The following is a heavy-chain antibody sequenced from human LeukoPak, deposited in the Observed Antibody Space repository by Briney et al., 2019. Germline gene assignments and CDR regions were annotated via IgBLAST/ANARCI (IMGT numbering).Heavy chain of an antibody. CDR3: ARGGSYVHY. Sequence: PGGSLRLSCAASGFTFNSYEMNWVRQAPGKGLEWVSYINSGGSGIYYAASVKGRFTISRDNAKNSLYLQMNSLRADDTAVYYCARGGSYVHYWGQGTLVTVAS. D-gene: IGHD1-26*01. CDR2: INSGGSGI. V-gene: IGHV3-48*03. CDR1: GFTFNSYE. J-gene: IGHJ4*02.